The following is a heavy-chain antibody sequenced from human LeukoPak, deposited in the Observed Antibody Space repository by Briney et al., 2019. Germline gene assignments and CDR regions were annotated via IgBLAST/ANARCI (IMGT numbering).Heavy chain of an antibody. V-gene: IGHV4-38-2*01. Sequence: KTSETLSLTCAVSGYSISNGYYWVWIRQPPGRGLVWIGSLYHSDSAYYNTSLRSRVSISVDTSKNQFSLTLSFVTAADTAVYYCARQHDSYYYYYIDVWGSGTTVTVSS. CDR1: GYSISNGYY. CDR2: LYHSDSA. CDR3: ARQHDSYYYYYIDV. J-gene: IGHJ6*03.